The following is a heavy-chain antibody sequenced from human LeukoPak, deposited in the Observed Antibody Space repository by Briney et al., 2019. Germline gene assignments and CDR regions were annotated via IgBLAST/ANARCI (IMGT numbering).Heavy chain of an antibody. J-gene: IGHJ4*02. Sequence: GESLKISCKGSGYSFTSYWIGWARQMPGKGLEWMGIIYPGDSDTRYSPSFQGQVTISADKSISTAYLQWSSLKASDTAMYYCARLSGRVVCSAGSCYIDSWGQGTLVTVSS. CDR1: GYSFTSYW. CDR3: ARLSGRVVCSAGSCYIDS. CDR2: IYPGDSDT. D-gene: IGHD2-15*01. V-gene: IGHV5-51*01.